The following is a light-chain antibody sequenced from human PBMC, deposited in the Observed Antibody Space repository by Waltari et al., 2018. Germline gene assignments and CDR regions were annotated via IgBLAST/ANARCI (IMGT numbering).Light chain of an antibody. CDR1: QSVSSSY. CDR3: QQYSSSPQT. Sequence: EIVLTQSPGTLSLSPGERATLSCRASQSVSSSYLAWYQQKPGQAPRPRIYGASSRATGIPDRFSGSGSGTDFTLTISRLEPEDFAVYYCQQYSSSPQTFGQGTKVEIK. J-gene: IGKJ1*01. CDR2: GAS. V-gene: IGKV3-20*01.